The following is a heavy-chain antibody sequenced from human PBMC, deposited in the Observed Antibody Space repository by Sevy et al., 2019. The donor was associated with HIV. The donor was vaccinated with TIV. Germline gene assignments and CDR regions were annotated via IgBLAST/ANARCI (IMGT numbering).Heavy chain of an antibody. CDR2: IYPGDSVT. V-gene: IGHV5-51*01. J-gene: IGHJ6*03. CDR1: GYSFTSYW. CDR3: ARMEQSFGFGEFLYYYYMDV. D-gene: IGHD3-10*01. Sequence: GESLKISCKGSGYSFTSYWIGWVRQMPGKGLEWMGIIYPGDSVTRYSPSFQGQVTISADKSISTAYLQWSSLKASDTAMYYCARMEQSFGFGEFLYYYYMDVWGKGTTVTVSS.